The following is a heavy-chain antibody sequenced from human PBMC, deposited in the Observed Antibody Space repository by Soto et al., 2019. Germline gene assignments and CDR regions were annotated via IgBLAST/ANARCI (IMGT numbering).Heavy chain of an antibody. J-gene: IGHJ4*02. Sequence: GGSLRLSCAASGFSFNTYGFHWVRQAPNKGLEWVAVIWSDGNNKYYADSVKGRFTISRDSSDNTLYLEMNSLRAEDTAVYYCARAPIRGHQVEGQPPTSQTLDYWGQGMLVTVSS. D-gene: IGHD1-26*01. CDR1: GFSFNTYG. CDR2: IWSDGNNK. CDR3: ARAPIRGHQVEGQPPTSQTLDY. V-gene: IGHV3-33*01.